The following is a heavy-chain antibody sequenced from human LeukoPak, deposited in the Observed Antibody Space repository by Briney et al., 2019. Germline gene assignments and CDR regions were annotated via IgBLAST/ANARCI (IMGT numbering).Heavy chain of an antibody. CDR1: GYTFTGYY. Sequence: GASVKVSCKASGYTFTGYYMHWVRQAPGQGLEWMGWINPNSGGTNYAQKFQGRVTMTRDTSISTAYMELSRLRSDDTAVYYCATSRGPIAAAGIDHWGQGTLVTVSS. CDR3: ATSRGPIAAAGIDH. V-gene: IGHV1-2*02. D-gene: IGHD6-13*01. CDR2: INPNSGGT. J-gene: IGHJ4*02.